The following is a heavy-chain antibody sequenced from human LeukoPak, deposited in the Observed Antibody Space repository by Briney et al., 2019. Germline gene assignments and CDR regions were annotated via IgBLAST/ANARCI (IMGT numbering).Heavy chain of an antibody. J-gene: IGHJ3*02. CDR3: LRGSYHAFDI. Sequence: ASVKVSCKVSGYTLTELSMHWVRQAPGQGLEWVGWINTNTGNPTYAQGFTGRFVFSLDTSVSTAYLQISSLKAEDTAVYYCLRGSYHAFDIWGQGTMVTVSS. D-gene: IGHD1-26*01. CDR2: INTNTGNP. V-gene: IGHV7-4-1*02. CDR1: GYTLTELS.